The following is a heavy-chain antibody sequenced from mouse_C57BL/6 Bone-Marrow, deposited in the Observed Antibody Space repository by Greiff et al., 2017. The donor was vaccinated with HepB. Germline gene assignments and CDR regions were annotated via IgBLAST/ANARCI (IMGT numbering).Heavy chain of an antibody. J-gene: IGHJ3*01. CDR2: IDPENGDT. CDR3: TSPNWAWFAY. CDR1: GFNIKDDY. V-gene: IGHV14-4*01. D-gene: IGHD4-1*01. Sequence: EVQLQESGAELVRPGASVKLSCTASGFNIKDDYMHWVKQRPEQGLEWVGWIDPENGDTKDDSKFQGKATITADTTSNTAYLQLSRLTSEDTAVYYSTSPNWAWFAYWGQGTLVTVSA.